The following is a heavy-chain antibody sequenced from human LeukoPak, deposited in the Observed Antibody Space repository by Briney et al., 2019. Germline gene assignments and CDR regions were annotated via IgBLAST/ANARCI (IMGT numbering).Heavy chain of an antibody. CDR1: GFPFSNYW. Sequence: GGSLRLSCTASGFPFSNYWMSWVRQAPGKGLEWVANIKQDGSERYYVDSVRGRFTISRDNAKNSLFLQMNSLRADDTALYYCARDRALYNSRGYYYTEDDYWGQGTLVTVSS. D-gene: IGHD3-22*01. V-gene: IGHV3-7*01. CDR2: IKQDGSER. CDR3: ARDRALYNSRGYYYTEDDY. J-gene: IGHJ4*02.